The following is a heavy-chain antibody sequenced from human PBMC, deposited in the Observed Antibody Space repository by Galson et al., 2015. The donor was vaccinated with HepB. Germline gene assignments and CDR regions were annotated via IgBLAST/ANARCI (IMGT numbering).Heavy chain of an antibody. V-gene: IGHV1-69*13. CDR2: IIPIFGTA. J-gene: IGHJ1*01. CDR1: GGTFSSYA. Sequence: SVKVSCKASGGTFSSYAISWVRQAPGQGLEWMGGIIPIFGTANYAQKFQGRVTITADESTSTAYMELSSLRSEDTAVYYCARWYYYGSGSYYHPGMGQYFQHWGQGTLVTVSS. CDR3: ARWYYYGSGSYYHPGMGQYFQH. D-gene: IGHD3-10*01.